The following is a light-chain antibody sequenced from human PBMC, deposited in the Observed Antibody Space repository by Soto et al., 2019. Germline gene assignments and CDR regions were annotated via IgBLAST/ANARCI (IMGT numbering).Light chain of an antibody. CDR1: QSLLHSNVYNY. J-gene: IGKJ2*01. V-gene: IGKV2-28*01. CDR2: LGS. Sequence: DIVMTQSPLSLPVTPGEPASISCRSSQSLLHSNVYNYVDWYLQKPGQPPQLLIYLGSSRSSGVPDRFSGSGSGTDFTLKISRVETEDVGVYYCMQALQTPYTFGQGTKLEIK. CDR3: MQALQTPYT.